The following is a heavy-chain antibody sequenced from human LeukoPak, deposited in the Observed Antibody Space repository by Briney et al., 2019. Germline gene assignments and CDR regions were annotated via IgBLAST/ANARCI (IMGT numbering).Heavy chain of an antibody. D-gene: IGHD3-22*01. J-gene: IGHJ1*01. Sequence: SVKVSCKASGGTFSSYAISWVRQAPGQGLEWMGRIIPIFGTANYAQKFQGRVTITTDESTSTAYMELSSLRSEDTAVYYCAIAPHYYDSSSPFQQWGEGTLVTVSS. CDR3: AIAPHYYDSSSPFQQ. CDR2: IIPIFGTA. CDR1: GGTFSSYA. V-gene: IGHV1-69*05.